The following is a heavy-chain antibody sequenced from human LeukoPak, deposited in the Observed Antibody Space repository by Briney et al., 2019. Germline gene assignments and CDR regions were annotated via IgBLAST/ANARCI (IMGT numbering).Heavy chain of an antibody. D-gene: IGHD3-10*01. J-gene: IGHJ4*02. Sequence: PGGSLRLSCAASGFTFSSYAMSWVRQAPGKGLEWVSAISGSGGSTYYADSVKGRFTISRDNSKNTLYLQMNSLGAEDTAVYYCANQYYYGSGSPKRRYYFDYWGQGTLVTVSS. CDR3: ANQYYYGSGSPKRRYYFDY. CDR2: ISGSGGST. V-gene: IGHV3-23*01. CDR1: GFTFSSYA.